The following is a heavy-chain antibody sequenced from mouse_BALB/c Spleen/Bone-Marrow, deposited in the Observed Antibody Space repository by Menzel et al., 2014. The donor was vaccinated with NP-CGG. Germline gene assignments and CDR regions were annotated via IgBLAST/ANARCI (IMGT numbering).Heavy chain of an antibody. J-gene: IGHJ4*01. D-gene: IGHD2-1*01. CDR2: INDGGSYT. V-gene: IGHV5-4*02. CDR3: ARDGNFAMDY. Sequence: DVMLVESGGGLVKPGGSLKLSCAVSGFTFSDYYMYWVRQNPEKRLEWVATINDGGSYTYYPDSVKGRFTISRDNAKNNLYLQMSSLKSEDTAMYYCARDGNFAMDYWGQGTSVTVSS. CDR1: GFTFSDYY.